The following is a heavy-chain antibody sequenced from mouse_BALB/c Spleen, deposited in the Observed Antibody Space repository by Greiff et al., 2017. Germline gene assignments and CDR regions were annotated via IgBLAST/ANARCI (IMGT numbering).Heavy chain of an antibody. J-gene: IGHJ4*01. D-gene: IGHD1-2*01. Sequence: EVHLVESGGGLVKPGGSLKLSCAASGFTFSDYYMYWVRQTPEKRLEWVATISDGGSYTYYPDSVKGRFTISRDNAKNNLYLQMSSLKSEDTAMYYCARDRDYGYDAMDYWGQGTSVTVSS. CDR3: ARDRDYGYDAMDY. CDR2: ISDGGSYT. V-gene: IGHV5-4*02. CDR1: GFTFSDYY.